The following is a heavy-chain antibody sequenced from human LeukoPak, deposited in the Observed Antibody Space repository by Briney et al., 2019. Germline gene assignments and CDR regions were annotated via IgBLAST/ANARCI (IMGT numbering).Heavy chain of an antibody. V-gene: IGHV3-53*01. CDR3: ARSTRDGYNHYHYYYMDV. J-gene: IGHJ6*03. D-gene: IGHD5-24*01. Sequence: PGGPLRLSCAAAGFIVSSSYMNWVRQATGKGLEWVSVIYSGGHTYYTDSVKGRFTISRDNSNNTLYLYMNSLRPDDTAVYYCARSTRDGYNHYHYYYMDVWGKGTTVTVSS. CDR1: GFIVSSSY. CDR2: IYSGGHT.